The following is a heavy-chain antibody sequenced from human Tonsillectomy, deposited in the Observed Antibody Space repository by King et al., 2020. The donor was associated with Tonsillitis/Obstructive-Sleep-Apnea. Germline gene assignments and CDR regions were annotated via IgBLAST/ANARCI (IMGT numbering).Heavy chain of an antibody. D-gene: IGHD2-21*01. J-gene: IGHJ6*03. CDR1: GYSFNSYW. CDR2: SDPDDSDT. Sequence: QLVQSGAEVKKPGESLKISCQGSGYSFNSYWIGWVRQMSGKGLQWMGISDPDDSDTRYSPSFQGQVTISADKSITTAYLQWSSLMASDTAMYYCAVAYCGGDCYDAYYMDVWGKGTTVTVSS. V-gene: IGHV5-51*01. CDR3: AVAYCGGDCYDAYYMDV.